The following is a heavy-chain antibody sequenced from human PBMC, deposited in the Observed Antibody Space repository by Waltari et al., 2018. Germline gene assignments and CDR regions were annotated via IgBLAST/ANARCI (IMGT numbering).Heavy chain of an antibody. CDR2: VYYTGST. J-gene: IGHJ5*02. D-gene: IGHD6-19*01. CDR1: GASISDYY. V-gene: IGHV4-59*01. Sequence: QVQLQESGPGLVKPSETLSLTCNVSGASISDYYWTWLRQYPGKGLEWIGYVYYTGSTNTDPSVKGQVASSLDMSKDQFSLQLRSVTAADTAVYYCALRQGFTSGWYWFDPWGPGTLVTVSS. CDR3: ALRQGFTSGWYWFDP.